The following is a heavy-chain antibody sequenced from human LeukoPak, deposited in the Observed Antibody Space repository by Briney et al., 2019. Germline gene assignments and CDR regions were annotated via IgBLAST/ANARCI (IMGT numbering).Heavy chain of an antibody. CDR3: IKDLRLDLHLDTFEI. Sequence: GGSLGLSCAASGFTFDDYAMHWVRQAPGKGLEWVSSISWDSGHSVHADAVQGRFTISRDNAKNSLYLQMNNLRPEDTALYYCIKDLRLDLHLDTFEIWGQGTMVTVSS. D-gene: IGHD1-7*01. J-gene: IGHJ3*02. CDR1: GFTFDDYA. CDR2: ISWDSGHS. V-gene: IGHV3-9*01.